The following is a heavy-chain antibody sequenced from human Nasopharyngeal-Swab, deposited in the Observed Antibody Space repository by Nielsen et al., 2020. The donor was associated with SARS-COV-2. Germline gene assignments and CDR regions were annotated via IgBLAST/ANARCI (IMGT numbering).Heavy chain of an antibody. Sequence: WIRQPPGKGLEWVSAISGSGGSTYYADSVKGRFTISRDNSKNTLYLQMNSLRSEDTAVYYCARGEIAVAGTSSPYYYGMDVWGQGTTVTVSS. D-gene: IGHD6-19*01. J-gene: IGHJ6*02. CDR2: ISGSGGST. CDR3: ARGEIAVAGTSSPYYYGMDV. V-gene: IGHV3-23*01.